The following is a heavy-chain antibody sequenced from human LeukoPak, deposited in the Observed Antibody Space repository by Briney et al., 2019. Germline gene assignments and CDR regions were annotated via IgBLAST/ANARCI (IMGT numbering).Heavy chain of an antibody. CDR1: GFTFSSYW. J-gene: IGHJ4*02. CDR2: INSDGSTR. Sequence: GGSLRLSCAASGFTFSSYWMHWVRQSPGKGLVWVSRINSDGSTRNYADSVRGRFTISRDNAKNTLFLQLNSLRAEDTAEYYCARDSRGWTHDYWGQGTLVTVSS. CDR3: ARDSRGWTHDY. D-gene: IGHD3-10*01. V-gene: IGHV3-74*01.